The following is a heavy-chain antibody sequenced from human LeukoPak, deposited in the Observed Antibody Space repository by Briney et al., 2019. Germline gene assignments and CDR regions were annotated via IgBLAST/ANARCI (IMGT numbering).Heavy chain of an antibody. CDR3: ARDWPTVITDY. V-gene: IGHV1-18*01. CDR1: GYTFTTHG. Sequence: ASVKVSCKTSGYTFTTHGISWVRQASGQGLEWMGWISTSKGDTKYAQKFKGRVTMTTDRSTSTAYMELRSLSSDDTAVYYFARDWPTVITDYWGQGTLVTVSS. J-gene: IGHJ4*02. D-gene: IGHD4-11*01. CDR2: ISTSKGDT.